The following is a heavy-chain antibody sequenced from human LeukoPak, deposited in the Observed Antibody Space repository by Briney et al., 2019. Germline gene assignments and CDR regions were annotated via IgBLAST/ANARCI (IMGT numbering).Heavy chain of an antibody. D-gene: IGHD5/OR15-5a*01. Sequence: ASVKVSCKASGYTFTSYDINRVRQATGQGLEWMGWMNPNSGNTGYAQKFQGRVTITRNTSISTAYMELSSLRSEDTAVYYCVIRKRSSTYWGQGTLVTVSS. CDR3: VIRKRSSTY. CDR1: GYTFTSYD. CDR2: MNPNSGNT. V-gene: IGHV1-8*03. J-gene: IGHJ4*02.